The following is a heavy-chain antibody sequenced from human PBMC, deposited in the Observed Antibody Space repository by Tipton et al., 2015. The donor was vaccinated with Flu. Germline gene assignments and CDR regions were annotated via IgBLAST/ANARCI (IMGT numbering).Heavy chain of an antibody. CDR1: GASISSSNYY. J-gene: IGHJ4*02. Sequence: TLSLTCTVSGASISSSNYYWSWIRQPAGKALEWIGRIFRTGSTNYNPSLKSRVTISLDTSKNQFSLNLNSVTAADTGVYYCARDRGISVAGSYYFDYWGQGSLVTVSS. V-gene: IGHV4-61*02. CDR3: ARDRGISVAGSYYFDY. D-gene: IGHD6-19*01. CDR2: IFRTGST.